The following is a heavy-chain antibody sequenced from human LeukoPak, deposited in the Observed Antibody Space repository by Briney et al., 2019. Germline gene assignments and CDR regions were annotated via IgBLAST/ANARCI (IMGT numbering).Heavy chain of an antibody. D-gene: IGHD3-10*01. CDR1: GFTFSSYW. CDR2: IQQEGSEK. J-gene: IGHJ4*02. V-gene: IGHV3-7*04. Sequence: GGSLRLSCATSGFTFSSYWMSWVRQAPGKGLEWVASIQQEGSEKYYVDSVKGRFTISRDNAKNSLFLQMKSLRAEDTAVYFCARYYGSGTYSLDYWGQGTLVTVSS. CDR3: ARYYGSGTYSLDY.